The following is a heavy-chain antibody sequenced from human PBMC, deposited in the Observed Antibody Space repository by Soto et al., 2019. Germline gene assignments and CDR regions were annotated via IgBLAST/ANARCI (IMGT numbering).Heavy chain of an antibody. V-gene: IGHV3-11*05. Sequence: PGGSLRLSCAASGFTFSDYYMGWVRQAPGKGLEWVSYISTSGTYTDYADSVKGRFTISRDNAKNSLYLQVNNLRAEDTAVYYCARVPSFTIFFDVWGQGTLVTVSS. CDR3: ARVPSFTIFFDV. J-gene: IGHJ4*02. CDR2: ISTSGTYT. D-gene: IGHD3-9*01. CDR1: GFTFSDYY.